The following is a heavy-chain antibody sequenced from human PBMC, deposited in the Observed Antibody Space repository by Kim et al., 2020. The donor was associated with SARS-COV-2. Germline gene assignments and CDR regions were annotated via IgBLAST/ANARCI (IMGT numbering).Heavy chain of an antibody. V-gene: IGHV4-31*03. D-gene: IGHD3-10*01. CDR2: IYYSGST. CDR3: ARGSSVRGVIA. Sequence: SETLSLTCTVSGGSISSGGYYWSWIRQHPGKGLEWIGYIYYSGSTYYNPSLKSRVTISVDTSKNQFSLKLSSVTAADTAVYYCARGSSVRGVIAWGQGTLVTVSS. J-gene: IGHJ5*02. CDR1: GGSISSGGYY.